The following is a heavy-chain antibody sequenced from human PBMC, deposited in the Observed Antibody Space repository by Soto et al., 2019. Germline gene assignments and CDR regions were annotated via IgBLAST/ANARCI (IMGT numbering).Heavy chain of an antibody. J-gene: IGHJ4*02. CDR2: INPTSGAT. CDR1: GYTFAAFF. CDR3: TRDPDYGDYWGYFFDY. V-gene: IGHV1-2*02. D-gene: IGHD4-17*01. Sequence: QVQLVQSGAEVKKPGASVKVSCKTSGYTFAAFFIHWIRQAPGQGLEWMGWINPTSGATGSAQKYQDRVTMTRDTSISTAYMELRGLKSDDTAVYYCTRDPDYGDYWGYFFDYWGQGTPVSVSS.